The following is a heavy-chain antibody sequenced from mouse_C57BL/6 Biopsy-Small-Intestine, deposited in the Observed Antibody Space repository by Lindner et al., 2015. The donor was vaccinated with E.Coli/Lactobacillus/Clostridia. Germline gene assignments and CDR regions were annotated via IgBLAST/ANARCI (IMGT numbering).Heavy chain of an antibody. Sequence: VQLQESGAGLVRPGTSVKMSCKASGYTFTNYWIGWAKQRPGHGLEWIGDIYPGGGYTNYNEKFKGKATLTADKSSSTAYMQFSSLTSEDSAIYYCARENFDYFDYWGQGATLTVSA. CDR1: GYTFTNYW. J-gene: IGHJ2*01. V-gene: IGHV1-63*01. CDR2: IYPGGGYT. CDR3: ARENFDYFDY.